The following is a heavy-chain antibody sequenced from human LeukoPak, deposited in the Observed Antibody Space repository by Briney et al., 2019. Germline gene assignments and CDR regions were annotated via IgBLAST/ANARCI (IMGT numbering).Heavy chain of an antibody. V-gene: IGHV3-7*03. J-gene: IGHJ4*02. Sequence: GGSLRLSCAASGFTFSSNWMSWVRQAPGKGLEWVANIKQDGSEKYYVDSVKGRFIISRDNAKNSLYLQMNSLRAEDTAVYYCASVRVGGQGTLVTVSS. CDR1: GFTFSSNW. CDR2: IKQDGSEK. D-gene: IGHD2-15*01. CDR3: ASVRV.